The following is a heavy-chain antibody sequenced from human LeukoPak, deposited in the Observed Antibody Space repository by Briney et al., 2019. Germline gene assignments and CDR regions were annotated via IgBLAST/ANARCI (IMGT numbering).Heavy chain of an antibody. D-gene: IGHD6-13*01. CDR3: ARAYWIADDAFDI. J-gene: IGHJ3*02. Sequence: GGSLRLSCAASGFTFSSYGMHWVRQAPGKGLEWVAFIRYDGSNKYYADSVKGRFTISRDNAKNSLYLQMNSLRAEDTAVYYCARAYWIADDAFDIWGQGTMVTVSS. CDR1: GFTFSSYG. CDR2: IRYDGSNK. V-gene: IGHV3-30*02.